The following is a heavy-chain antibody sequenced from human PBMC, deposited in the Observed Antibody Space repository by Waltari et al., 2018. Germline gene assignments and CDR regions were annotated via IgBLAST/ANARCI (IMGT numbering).Heavy chain of an antibody. CDR1: GGSITSSSFH. CDR2: VYYTGSA. CDR3: ARLASPEGLDV. V-gene: IGHV4-39*01. J-gene: IGHJ6*02. Sequence: QLQLQESGPGLVKPSETLSLMSTVYGGSITSSSFHWTWIPQPPGKGLEWIGSVYYTGSAFYNPSLKSRLTISSDTSGNQFSLQVRSVTAADTAVYYCARLASPEGLDVWGQGTTVTVSS.